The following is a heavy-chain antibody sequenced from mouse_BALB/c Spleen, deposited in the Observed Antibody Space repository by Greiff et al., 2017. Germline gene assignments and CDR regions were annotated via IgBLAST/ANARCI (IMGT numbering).Heavy chain of an antibody. Sequence: EVMLVESGGGLVKPGGSLKLSCAASGFTFSDYYMYWVRQTPEKRLEWVATISDGGSYTYYPDSVKGRFTISRDNAKNNLYLQMSSLKSEDTAMYYCARDRGTAFYAMDYWGQGTSVTVSS. CDR3: ARDRGTAFYAMDY. J-gene: IGHJ4*01. D-gene: IGHD3-1*01. CDR2: ISDGGSYT. CDR1: GFTFSDYY. V-gene: IGHV5-4*02.